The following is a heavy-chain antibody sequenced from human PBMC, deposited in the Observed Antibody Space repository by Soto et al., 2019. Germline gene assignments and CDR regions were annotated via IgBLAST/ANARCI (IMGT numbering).Heavy chain of an antibody. J-gene: IGHJ4*02. Sequence: ASVKVSCKASGYSFTGYYMHWVRQAPVQGLEWMGWIIPHSGETNYAQKFQARVTLTRDTSISTAYMQLSGLTSDDTAVYYCARETHDFTKGAHELWGKGNLVT. D-gene: IGHD4-4*01. CDR2: IIPHSGET. CDR1: GYSFTGYY. V-gene: IGHV1-2*02. CDR3: ARETHDFTKGAHEL.